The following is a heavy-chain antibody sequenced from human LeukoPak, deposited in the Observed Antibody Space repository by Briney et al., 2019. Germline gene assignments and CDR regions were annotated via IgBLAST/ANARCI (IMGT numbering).Heavy chain of an antibody. D-gene: IGHD3-10*01. CDR3: APGSGKYYYGMDV. V-gene: IGHV3-21*01. Sequence: PGGSLRLSCAASGFTFSSYSMNWVRQAPGKGLEWVSSISSSSSYIYCADSVKGRFTISRDNAKNSLYLQMNSLRAEDTAVYYCAPGSGKYYYGMDVWGKGTTVTVSS. CDR1: GFTFSSYS. CDR2: ISSSSSYI. J-gene: IGHJ6*04.